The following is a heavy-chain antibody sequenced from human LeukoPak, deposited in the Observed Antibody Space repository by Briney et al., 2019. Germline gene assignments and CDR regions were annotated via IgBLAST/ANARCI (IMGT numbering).Heavy chain of an antibody. D-gene: IGHD6-19*01. CDR2: ISSSSSTK. Sequence: GGSLRLSCAASAFTLRSYTMNWVRQAPGKGLERVSYISSSSSTKYYADSVKGRFTISRDNAKNSLYMQMNSLRAEDTAVYYCARRGASSGGPDYWGQGTLVTVSS. J-gene: IGHJ4*02. CDR3: ARRGASSGGPDY. CDR1: AFTLRSYT. V-gene: IGHV3-48*01.